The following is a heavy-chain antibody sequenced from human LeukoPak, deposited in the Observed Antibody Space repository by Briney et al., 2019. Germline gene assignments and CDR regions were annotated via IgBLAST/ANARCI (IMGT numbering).Heavy chain of an antibody. CDR2: ISRGSSDI. D-gene: IGHD3-16*01. CDR3: ARADPFHGGDYSQYMDV. Sequence: PGGSLRLSCAASGFTFSTYSMDWVRQAPGKGLEWVSSISRGSSDIYYADSVKGRFIISRDNARDSLYLQMDSLGAEDTAMYYCARADPFHGGDYSQYMDVWGKGTTVTVSS. CDR1: GFTFSTYS. J-gene: IGHJ6*03. V-gene: IGHV3-21*01.